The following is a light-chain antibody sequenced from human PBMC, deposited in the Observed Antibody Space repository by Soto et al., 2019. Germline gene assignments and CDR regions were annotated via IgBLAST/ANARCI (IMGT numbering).Light chain of an antibody. CDR1: QSVSSN. Sequence: EIVMTQSPATLSVAPGERATLSCRASQSVSSNLAWYQQKPGQAPRLLIYGASTRATGIPARCSGSGSGTEFTLTISSLQSEDFAVYYCQQYNNWPPHAFGQGTKVEIK. CDR3: QQYNNWPPHA. CDR2: GAS. V-gene: IGKV3-15*01. J-gene: IGKJ1*01.